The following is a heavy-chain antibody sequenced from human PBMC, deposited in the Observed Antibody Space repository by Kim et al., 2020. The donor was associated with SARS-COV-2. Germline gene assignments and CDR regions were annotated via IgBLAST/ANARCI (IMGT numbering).Heavy chain of an antibody. Sequence: ASVKVSCKASGYTFTNHAINWVRQAPGRGLEWMGWINTDTGSPTYAPDFTGRFVFSLDTSVSTAYLQIRSLEAEETALYYCARVVWGGYRYIDSWGQGTLVTVFS. J-gene: IGHJ4*02. V-gene: IGHV7-4-1*02. D-gene: IGHD3-16*02. CDR2: INTDTGSP. CDR1: GYTFTNHA. CDR3: ARVVWGGYRYIDS.